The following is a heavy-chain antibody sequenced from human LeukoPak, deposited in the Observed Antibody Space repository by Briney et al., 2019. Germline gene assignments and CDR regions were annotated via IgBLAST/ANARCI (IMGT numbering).Heavy chain of an antibody. V-gene: IGHV4-59*01. D-gene: IGHD6-13*01. CDR2: IYYSGST. CDR3: AREVAAAGGHNWFDP. J-gene: IGHJ5*02. CDR1: GGSISIYY. Sequence: SETLSLTCTVSGGSISIYYWSWIRQPPGKGLEWIGYIYYSGSTNYNPALKSRVTISVDTSKNQFSLKLSSVTAADTAVYYCAREVAAAGGHNWFDPWGQGTLVTVSS.